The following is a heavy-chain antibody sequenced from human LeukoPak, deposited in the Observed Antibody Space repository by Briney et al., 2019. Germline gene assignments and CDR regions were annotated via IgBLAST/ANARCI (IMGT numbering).Heavy chain of an antibody. J-gene: IGHJ4*02. V-gene: IGHV4-39*02. Sequence: PSATLSLTCTVSGGSISSSSYCWGWIRPPPRKWLEWIGSIYFSGRTYYNPSLKSPLTIAVDTSKNQCSLKLSSVTAADTAVYYCARDRGYDFWSGYPLPMYYFDYWGQGTLVTVPS. CDR1: GGSISSSSYC. CDR3: ARDRGYDFWSGYPLPMYYFDY. CDR2: IYFSGRT. D-gene: IGHD3-3*01.